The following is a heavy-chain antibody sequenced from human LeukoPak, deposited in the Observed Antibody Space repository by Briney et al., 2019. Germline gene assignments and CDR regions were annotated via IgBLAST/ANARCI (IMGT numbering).Heavy chain of an antibody. V-gene: IGHV4-39*01. J-gene: IGHJ4*02. Sequence: SGTLSLTCTVSGGSISSSSYYWGWIRQPPGKGLEWIGSIYYSGSTYYNPSLKSRVTISVDTSKNQFSLKLSSVTAADTAVYYCARGSVPAAMPFDYWGQGTLVTVSS. CDR3: ARGSVPAAMPFDY. D-gene: IGHD2-2*01. CDR2: IYYSGST. CDR1: GGSISSSSYY.